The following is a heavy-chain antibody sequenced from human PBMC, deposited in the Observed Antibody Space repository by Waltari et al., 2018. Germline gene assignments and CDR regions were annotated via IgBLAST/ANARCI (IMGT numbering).Heavy chain of an antibody. CDR3: VKGGWGFGTFYEQH. D-gene: IGHD3-10*01. V-gene: IGHV3-9*01. CDR1: GFRFDDYA. Sequence: EVQLVTSGGGLVQPGRSLRLACVGSGFRFDDYAMYWVRQRPGKGVEWVSGIGWNSGAIGYADSGRGRFSTYRDNARKSLYLQMGRLRPEDTALYYCVKGGWGFGTFYEQHWGQGIQVTVSS. J-gene: IGHJ4*02. CDR2: IGWNSGAI.